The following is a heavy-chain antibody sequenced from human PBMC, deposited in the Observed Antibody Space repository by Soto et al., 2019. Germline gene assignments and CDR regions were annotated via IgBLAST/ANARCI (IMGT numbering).Heavy chain of an antibody. CDR3: ARTYYDFWSGYYVLPFDY. CDR1: GFTFSSYL. CDR2: INSDGSST. D-gene: IGHD3-3*01. V-gene: IGHV3-74*01. Sequence: PGGFLRLSCAASGFTFSSYLMHWVRQAPGKGLVWVSRINSDGSSTSYADSVKGRFTISRDNAKNTLYLQMNSLRAEDTAVYYCARTYYDFWSGYYVLPFDYWGQGTLVTVSS. J-gene: IGHJ4*02.